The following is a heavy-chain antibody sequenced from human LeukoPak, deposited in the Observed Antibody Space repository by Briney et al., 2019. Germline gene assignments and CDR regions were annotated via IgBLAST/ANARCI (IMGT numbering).Heavy chain of an antibody. Sequence: GGSLRLSCTASGFTFGDYAMSWVRQAPGKGLEWVSSISSSSSYIYYADSVKGRFTISRDNAKNSLYLQMNSLRAEDTAVYYCARVRYCSSTSCYAGHILDAFDIWGRGTMVTVSS. CDR1: GFTFGDYA. CDR2: ISSSSSYI. CDR3: ARVRYCSSTSCYAGHILDAFDI. D-gene: IGHD2-2*01. V-gene: IGHV3-21*01. J-gene: IGHJ3*02.